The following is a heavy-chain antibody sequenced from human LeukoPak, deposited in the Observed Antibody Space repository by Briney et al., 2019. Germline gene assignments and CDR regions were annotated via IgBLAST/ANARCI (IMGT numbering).Heavy chain of an antibody. CDR2: VSAYADNT. J-gene: IGHJ4*02. D-gene: IGHD2-15*01. CDR1: GYTFITYG. CDR3: ARDCIGCHGFDY. Sequence: GASVKVSCKASGYTFITYGISWVRRAPGQGLEWVGWVSAYADNTNYVQKLQGRVTMTTDTSTSTAYMELRSLRSDDTAVYYCARDCIGCHGFDYWGQGTLVTVSS. V-gene: IGHV1-18*01.